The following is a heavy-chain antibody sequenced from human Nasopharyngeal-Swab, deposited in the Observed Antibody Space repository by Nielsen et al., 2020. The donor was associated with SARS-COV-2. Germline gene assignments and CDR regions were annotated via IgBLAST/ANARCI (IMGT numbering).Heavy chain of an antibody. D-gene: IGHD3-22*01. CDR1: GYTFTSYD. J-gene: IGHJ4*02. Sequence: ASVKVSCKASGYTFTSYDINWVRQATGQGLEWMGWMNPNSGNTGYAQKFQGRATMTRNTSISTAYMELSSLRSEDTAVYYCARGSETYYYDSSGYPDYWGQGTLVTVSS. V-gene: IGHV1-8*01. CDR2: MNPNSGNT. CDR3: ARGSETYYYDSSGYPDY.